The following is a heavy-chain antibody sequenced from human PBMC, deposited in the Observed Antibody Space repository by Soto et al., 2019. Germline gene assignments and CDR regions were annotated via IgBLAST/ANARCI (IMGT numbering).Heavy chain of an antibody. CDR2: INHSGST. J-gene: IGHJ6*02. Sequence: SETLSLTCAVYGGSFSGYYWSWIRQPPGKGLEWIGEINHSGSTNYNPSLKSRVTISVDTSKNQFSLKLSSVTAADTAVYYCARPGAGSGEMATIGYYYGMDVWGQGTTVTVSS. V-gene: IGHV4-34*01. CDR3: ARPGAGSGEMATIGYYYGMDV. CDR1: GGSFSGYY. D-gene: IGHD1-26*01.